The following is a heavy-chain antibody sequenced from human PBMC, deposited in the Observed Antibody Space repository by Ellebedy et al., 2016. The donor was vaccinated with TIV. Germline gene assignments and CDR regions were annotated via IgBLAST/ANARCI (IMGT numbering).Heavy chain of an antibody. CDR3: ARTEGYGYAYYFDY. D-gene: IGHD5-18*01. CDR1: GYTFTSYG. V-gene: IGHV1-18*04. Sequence: ASVKVSCKASGYTFTSYGICWVRQAPGQGLEWMGWISAYNGNTNYAQKLQGRVTMTTDTSTSTAYMELRSLRSDDTAVYYCARTEGYGYAYYFDYWGQGTLVTVSS. J-gene: IGHJ4*02. CDR2: ISAYNGNT.